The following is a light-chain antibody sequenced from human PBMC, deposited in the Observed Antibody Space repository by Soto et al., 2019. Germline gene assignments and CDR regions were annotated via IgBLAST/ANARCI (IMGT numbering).Light chain of an antibody. J-gene: IGKJ1*01. CDR3: QQYNNWPQT. Sequence: EIVLTQSPCTLSLSPGERATLSCRASQSVSNNYLAWYQQKPGQAPRLLIYDASSRATGIPDRFSGSGSGTKFTLTISSLQSEDFAVYYCQQYNNWPQTFGQGTKVDIK. CDR2: DAS. V-gene: IGKV3D-15*01. CDR1: QSVSNN.